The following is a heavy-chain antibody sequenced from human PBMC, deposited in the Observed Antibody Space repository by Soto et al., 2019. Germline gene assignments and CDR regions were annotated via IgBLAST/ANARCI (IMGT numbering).Heavy chain of an antibody. CDR2: IYYSGST. CDR1: GGSISSSSYY. J-gene: IGHJ4*02. Sequence: QLQLQESGPGLVKPSETLSLTCTVSGGSISSSSYYWGWIRQPPGKGLEWIGSIYYSGSTYYNPSLKSRVTISVDTSKNQFSLKLSSVTAADTAVYYCARGDAGSGTTVYWGQGTLVTVSS. CDR3: ARGDAGSGTTVY. V-gene: IGHV4-39*01. D-gene: IGHD1-1*01.